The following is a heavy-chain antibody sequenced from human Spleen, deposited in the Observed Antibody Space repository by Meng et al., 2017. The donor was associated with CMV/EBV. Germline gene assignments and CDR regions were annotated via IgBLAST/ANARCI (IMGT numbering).Heavy chain of an antibody. J-gene: IGHJ5*02. CDR2: VNGSSTYI. D-gene: IGHD2-21*01. Sequence: LCCADSGFTLNTYARSWVRRVPGKGLEWVSSVNGSSTYILYADSVKDRFTISRDNAKNSLYLQMNSLRDEDTAVYYCARFNVDNWFDPWGQGALVTVSS. CDR3: ARFNVDNWFDP. CDR1: GFTLNTYA. V-gene: IGHV3-21*01.